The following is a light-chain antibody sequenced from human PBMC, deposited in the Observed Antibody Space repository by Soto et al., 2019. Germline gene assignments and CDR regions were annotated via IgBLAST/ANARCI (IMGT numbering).Light chain of an antibody. Sequence: QPVLTQSPSASASLGASVKLTCTLSSGHSSYAIAWHQQQPEKGPRYLMKLNSDGSHSKGDEIPDRFSGSSSGTERYLTISSLQSEDEADYYCQTWSTGIRVFGGGTKLTVL. CDR1: SGHSSYA. CDR2: LNSDGSH. CDR3: QTWSTGIRV. V-gene: IGLV4-69*01. J-gene: IGLJ3*02.